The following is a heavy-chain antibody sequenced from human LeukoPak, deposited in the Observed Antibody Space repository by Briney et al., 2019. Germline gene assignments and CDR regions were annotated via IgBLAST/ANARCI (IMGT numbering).Heavy chain of an antibody. J-gene: IGHJ6*03. CDR2: ISAYNGNT. CDR3: AGYCSSTSPRPVVYYYYYMDV. Sequence: ASVKVSCKASGYTFTSYGISWVRQAPGQGLEWMGWISAYNGNTNYAQKLQGRVTMTTDTSTSTAYMELRSLRSDDTAVYYCAGYCSSTSPRPVVYYYYYMDVWGKGTTVTVSS. D-gene: IGHD2-2*01. CDR1: GYTFTSYG. V-gene: IGHV1-18*01.